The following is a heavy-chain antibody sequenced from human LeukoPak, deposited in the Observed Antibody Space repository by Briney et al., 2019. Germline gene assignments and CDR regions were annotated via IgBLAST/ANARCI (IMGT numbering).Heavy chain of an antibody. V-gene: IGHV1-69*04. CDR1: GGTFSSYA. J-gene: IGHJ4*02. Sequence: GASVKVSCKASGGTFSSYAISWVRQALGQGLEWMGRIIPILGIANYAQKFQGRVTITADKSTSTAYMELSSLRSEDTAVYYCARARAAAGPSDYWGQGTLVTVSS. CDR2: IIPILGIA. D-gene: IGHD6-13*01. CDR3: ARARAAAGPSDY.